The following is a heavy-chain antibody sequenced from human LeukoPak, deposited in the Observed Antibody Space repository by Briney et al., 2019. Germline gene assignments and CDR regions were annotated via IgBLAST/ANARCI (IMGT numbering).Heavy chain of an antibody. CDR1: GYSISSGYY. J-gene: IGHJ3*02. CDR3: ARPTGYSYGSDAFDI. D-gene: IGHD5-18*01. Sequence: PSETRSLTCTVSGYSISSGYYWGWIRQPPGKGLEWIGSIYHSGSTYYNPSLKSRVTISVDTSKNQFSLKLSSVTAADTAVYYRARPTGYSYGSDAFDIWGQGTMVTVSS. CDR2: IYHSGST. V-gene: IGHV4-38-2*02.